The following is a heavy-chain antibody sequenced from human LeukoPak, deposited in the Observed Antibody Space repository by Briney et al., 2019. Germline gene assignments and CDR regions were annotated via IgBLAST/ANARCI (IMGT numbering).Heavy chain of an antibody. CDR1: GFTFSSYS. J-gene: IGHJ6*02. V-gene: IGHV3-21*01. D-gene: IGHD2-2*01. Sequence: GGSLRLSCAASGFTFSSYSMNWVRQAPGKGLEWVSSISSSSSYIYYAGSVKGRFTISRDNAKNSLYLQMNSPRAEDTAVYYCARPLGTSYYYGMDVWGQGTTVTVSS. CDR3: ARPLGTSYYYGMDV. CDR2: ISSSSSYI.